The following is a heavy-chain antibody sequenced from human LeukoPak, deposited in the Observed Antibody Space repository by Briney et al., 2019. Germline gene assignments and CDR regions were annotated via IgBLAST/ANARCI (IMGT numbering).Heavy chain of an antibody. J-gene: IGHJ5*02. Sequence: GASVTVSCKASGYTFSYYSITWVRQAPGQGLEWMGWISPYNADTNYAQNFQGRVTMTTDRSTRTAYMELRNLRSDDTAVYYCARVTTVTRSPWSWGPKKIGQEVNWFDPWGQGTLITVS. CDR1: GYTFSYYS. V-gene: IGHV1-18*01. CDR3: ARVTTVTRSPWSWGPKKIGQEVNWFDP. CDR2: ISPYNADT. D-gene: IGHD4-17*01.